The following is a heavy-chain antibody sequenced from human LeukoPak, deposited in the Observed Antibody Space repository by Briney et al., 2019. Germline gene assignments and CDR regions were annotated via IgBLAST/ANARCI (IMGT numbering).Heavy chain of an antibody. CDR2: IYHSGSA. D-gene: IGHD3-10*01. J-gene: IGHJ4*02. Sequence: PSETLSLTXAVSGYSISSGYYWGWIRQPPGKRLEWIGSIYHSGSAYYNPSLKSRVTISVDTSKNQFSLKLSSVTAADTAVYYCARIALRGYWGQGTLVTVSS. CDR3: ARIALRGY. V-gene: IGHV4-38-2*01. CDR1: GYSISSGYY.